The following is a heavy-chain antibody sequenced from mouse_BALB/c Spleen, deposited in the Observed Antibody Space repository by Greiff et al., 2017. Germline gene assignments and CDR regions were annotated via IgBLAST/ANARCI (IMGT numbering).Heavy chain of an antibody. J-gene: IGHJ2*01. CDR2: ISSGGST. D-gene: IGHD1-1*01. CDR1: GFTFSSYA. Sequence: EVQRVESGGGLVKPGGSLKLSCAASGFTFSSYAMSWVRQTPEKRLEWVASISSGGSTYYPDSVKGRFTISRDNARNILYLQMSSLRSEDTAMYYCAREGSSYLDYWGQGTTLTVSS. V-gene: IGHV5-6-5*01. CDR3: AREGSSYLDY.